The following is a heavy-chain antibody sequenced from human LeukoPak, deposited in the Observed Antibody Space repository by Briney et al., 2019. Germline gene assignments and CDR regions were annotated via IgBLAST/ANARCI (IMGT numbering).Heavy chain of an antibody. J-gene: IGHJ4*02. Sequence: ASVKVSCKASGYTFTDYYIHWVRQAPGQGLEWMGRINPNSGNTNYAQKLQGRVTMTTDTSTSTAYMELRSLRSDDTAVYYCARDSSGFSYWGQGTLVTVSS. V-gene: IGHV1-18*04. CDR3: ARDSSGFSY. D-gene: IGHD6-19*01. CDR2: INPNSGNT. CDR1: GYTFTDYY.